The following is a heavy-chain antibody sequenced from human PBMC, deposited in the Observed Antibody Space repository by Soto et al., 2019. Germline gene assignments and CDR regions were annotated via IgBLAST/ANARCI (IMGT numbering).Heavy chain of an antibody. J-gene: IGHJ4*02. Sequence: EVQLLESGGGLVQPGGSLRLSCAASGFTFSSFAMSWVRQAPGKGLEWVSAISGSGDSTNYADSVKGRFTISRDNPKNTLYLQMNSLRAEDTDVYYCAKLPLYGSSSHPLDYWGQGTLVTVSS. D-gene: IGHD6-6*01. V-gene: IGHV3-23*01. CDR1: GFTFSSFA. CDR2: ISGSGDST. CDR3: AKLPLYGSSSHPLDY.